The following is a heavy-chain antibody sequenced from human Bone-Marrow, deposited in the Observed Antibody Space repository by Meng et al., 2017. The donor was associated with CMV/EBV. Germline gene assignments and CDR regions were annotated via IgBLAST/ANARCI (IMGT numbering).Heavy chain of an antibody. CDR2: IKQDGSEK. Sequence: GESLKISCAASGFTFSSYGLHWVRQAPGKGLEWVANIKQDGSEKYYVDSVKGRFTISRDNAKNSLSLQMNSLRAEDTAVYHCARASGKSSNWYSLLDYWGQGTRVTVSS. D-gene: IGHD6-13*01. V-gene: IGHV3-7*01. J-gene: IGHJ4*02. CDR1: GFTFSSYG. CDR3: ARASGKSSNWYSLLDY.